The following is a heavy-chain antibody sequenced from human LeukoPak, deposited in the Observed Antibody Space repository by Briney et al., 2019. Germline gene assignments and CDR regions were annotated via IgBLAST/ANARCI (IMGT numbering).Heavy chain of an antibody. CDR1: GGSISSYY. D-gene: IGHD3-3*01. CDR2: IYYSGST. V-gene: IGHV4-59*01. Sequence: PSETLSLTCTVPGGSISSYYWSWIRQPPGKGLEWIGFIYYSGSTNYNPSLKSRVTISVDTSKNQFSLKLSSVTAADTAVYYCARRGQDFWSGGWFDPWGQGTLVTVSS. J-gene: IGHJ5*02. CDR3: ARRGQDFWSGGWFDP.